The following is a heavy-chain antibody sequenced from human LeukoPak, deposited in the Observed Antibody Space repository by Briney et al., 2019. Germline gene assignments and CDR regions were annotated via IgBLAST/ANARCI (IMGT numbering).Heavy chain of an antibody. D-gene: IGHD2-21*02. V-gene: IGHV4-4*07. CDR2: IYSSGTT. Sequence: PSETLSLTCTVSSGSINSYYWSWLRQPAGKGLEWLGRIYSSGTTNYNPSLKSRVTMSIDTSKDQFSLKLTSVTAADTAVYYCARGPYCGGDCYFDYWAREPRSPSPQ. CDR1: SGSINSYY. J-gene: IGHJ4*02. CDR3: ARGPYCGGDCYFDY.